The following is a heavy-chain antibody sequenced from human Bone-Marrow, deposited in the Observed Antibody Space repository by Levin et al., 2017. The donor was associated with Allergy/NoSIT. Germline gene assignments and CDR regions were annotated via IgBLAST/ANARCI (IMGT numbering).Heavy chain of an antibody. CDR1: GYIFTDYY. V-gene: IGHV1-2*02. D-gene: IGHD6-13*01. J-gene: IGHJ6*03. CDR3: ARGIASGGKTYYYYYMDV. Sequence: ASVKVSCKASGYIFTDYYMHWVRQAPGQGLEWMGWINPNTGGTSYSQNFQGRVTMTRDTYISTAYMDLSSLRSDDTAVYYCARGIASGGKTYYYYYMDVWGRGTTVAVSS. CDR2: INPNTGGT.